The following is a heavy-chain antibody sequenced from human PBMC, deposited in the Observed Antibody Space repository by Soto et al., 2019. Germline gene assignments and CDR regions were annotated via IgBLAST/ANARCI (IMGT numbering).Heavy chain of an antibody. V-gene: IGHV3-74*01. CDR1: GFTFSNYW. D-gene: IGHD3-16*01. CDR2: INPDGSRT. CDR3: ATVKLGSYDWFDP. J-gene: IGHJ5*02. Sequence: EVQLVESGGGLVQPGGSLRLSCAASGFTFSNYWMHWVRQAPGKGLMWVSRINPDGSRTTYADSVKGRFAISRDNAKNTLYLQMNSLRADDTSVYYYATVKLGSYDWFDPWGQGTLVTVSS.